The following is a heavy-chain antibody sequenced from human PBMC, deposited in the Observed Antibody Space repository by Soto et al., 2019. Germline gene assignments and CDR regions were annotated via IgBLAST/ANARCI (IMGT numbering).Heavy chain of an antibody. V-gene: IGHV1-18*01. Sequence: ASVKVSCKTSGYSFHNSGISWVRQAPGQGLEWMGWISVLNGYAHYGQKFQGRVIMTADTFTSTAYMELRSLRSDDTAVYYCARRWTTGEIDYWGQGTLVTVSS. CDR2: ISVLNGYA. J-gene: IGHJ4*02. D-gene: IGHD4-17*01. CDR3: ARRWTTGEIDY. CDR1: GYSFHNSG.